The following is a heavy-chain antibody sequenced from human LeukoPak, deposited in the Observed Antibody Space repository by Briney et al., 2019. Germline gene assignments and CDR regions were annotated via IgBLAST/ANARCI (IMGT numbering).Heavy chain of an antibody. CDR2: ISSSGSTI. Sequence: GGSLRLSCAASGFTFSSYEMNWVRQAPGKGLEWVSYISSSGSTIYYADSVKGRFTISRDDAKNSLYLQMNSLRAENTAVYYCAELGITMIGGVWGKGTTVTISS. V-gene: IGHV3-48*03. CDR1: GFTFSSYE. J-gene: IGHJ6*04. D-gene: IGHD3-10*02. CDR3: AELGITMIGGV.